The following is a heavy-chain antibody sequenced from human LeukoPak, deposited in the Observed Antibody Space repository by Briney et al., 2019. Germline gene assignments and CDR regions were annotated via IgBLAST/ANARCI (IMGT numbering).Heavy chain of an antibody. Sequence: SETLSLTCTVSGGSISSSSYYWGWIRQPPGKGLEWIGGIYYSGSTYYNPSLKSRVTISVDTSKNQFSLKLSSVTAADTAVYYCARDALGGSSSGHWGQGTLVTVSS. J-gene: IGHJ4*02. CDR2: IYYSGST. D-gene: IGHD6-6*01. V-gene: IGHV4-39*07. CDR1: GGSISSSSYY. CDR3: ARDALGGSSSGH.